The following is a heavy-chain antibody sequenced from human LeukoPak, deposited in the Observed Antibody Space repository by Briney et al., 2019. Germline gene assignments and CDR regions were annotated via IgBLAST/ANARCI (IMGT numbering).Heavy chain of an antibody. J-gene: IGHJ4*02. CDR3: GKEVERHFDLKY. V-gene: IGHV3-23*01. Sequence: PGGSLRLSCAASGFTSGIYAVSWVRQAPGKGLEWVSAFSGGGDSYYADSVKGRFTISRDNSKRILYLQMNSLRAEDTAVYYCGKEVERHFDLKYWGQGTLDTVSS. CDR1: GFTSGIYA. CDR2: FSGGGDS.